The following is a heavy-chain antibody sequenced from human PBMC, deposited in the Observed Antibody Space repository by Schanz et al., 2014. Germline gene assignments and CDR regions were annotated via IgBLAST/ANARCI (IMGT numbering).Heavy chain of an antibody. V-gene: IGHV4-39*01. D-gene: IGHD4-4*01. J-gene: IGHJ3*02. Sequence: QPQLQESGPRLVKPSQTLSLTCTVSGGSIDVSGYYWSWIRQQPGKALEWIGNIYYTGTTYYNPSLKSRFSIPVDTSKNQVSLKLPSVTAADTAVFYCARRDNYLSAFDIWGQGTMVTVSS. CDR2: IYYTGTT. CDR1: GGSIDVSGYY. CDR3: ARRDNYLSAFDI.